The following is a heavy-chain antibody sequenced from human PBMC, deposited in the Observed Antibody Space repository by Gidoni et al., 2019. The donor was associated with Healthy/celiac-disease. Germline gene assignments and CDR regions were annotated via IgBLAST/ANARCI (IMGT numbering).Heavy chain of an antibody. V-gene: IGHV1-46*01. CDR3: ARDGAAARGVGIWDY. CDR1: GYTFTSYY. CDR2: INPSGGST. J-gene: IGHJ4*02. Sequence: QVQLVQSGAEVKKPGASVKVSCKASGYTFTSYYMHWVRQAPGQGLEWMGIINPSGGSTSYAQKFQGRVTMTRDTSTSTVYMELSSLRSEDTAVYYCARDGAAARGVGIWDYWGQGTLVTVSS. D-gene: IGHD6-13*01.